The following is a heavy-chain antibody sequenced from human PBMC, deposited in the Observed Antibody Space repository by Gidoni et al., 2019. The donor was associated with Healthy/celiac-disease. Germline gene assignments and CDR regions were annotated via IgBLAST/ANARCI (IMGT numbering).Heavy chain of an antibody. CDR2: ISYDGSNK. Sequence: QVQLVESGGGVVQPGRSLRLSCAASGFTFSRYATHWVPQAPGKGLEWVAVISYDGSNKYYADSVKGRFTISRDNSKNTLYLQMNSLRAEDTAVYYCARAETYGSGSYGLFFLNYYYGMDVWGQGTTVTVSS. CDR3: ARAETYGSGSYGLFFLNYYYGMDV. V-gene: IGHV3-30*04. D-gene: IGHD3-10*01. J-gene: IGHJ6*02. CDR1: GFTFSRYA.